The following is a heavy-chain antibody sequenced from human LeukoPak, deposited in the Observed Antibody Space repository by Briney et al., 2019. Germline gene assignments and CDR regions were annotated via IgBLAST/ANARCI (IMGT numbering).Heavy chain of an antibody. D-gene: IGHD2-21*02. J-gene: IGHJ3*02. CDR3: ARDRYCGGDCTPGAFDI. Sequence: PSETLSLTCTVSGGSLSNNNYYWAWIRQPPGKGLEWIGYIYYSGSTNYNPSLKSRVTISVDTSKNQFSLKLSSVTAADTAVYYCARDRYCGGDCTPGAFDIWGQGTMVTVSS. CDR2: IYYSGST. CDR1: GGSLSNNNYY. V-gene: IGHV4-61*01.